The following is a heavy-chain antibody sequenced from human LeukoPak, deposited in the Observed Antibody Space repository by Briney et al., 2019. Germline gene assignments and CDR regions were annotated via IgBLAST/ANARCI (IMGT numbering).Heavy chain of an antibody. CDR3: AKDHSTGYAFDI. CDR1: GFTFSSYA. V-gene: IGHV3-23*01. Sequence: GGSLRLSCAASGFTFSSYAMSWVRQAPGKGLEWVSVISGSGDSTYYADSVKGRFTISRDNSKNTLYLQMNSLRAEDTAAYYCAKDHSTGYAFDIWGQGTVVTVSS. CDR2: ISGSGDST. J-gene: IGHJ3*02. D-gene: IGHD3-22*01.